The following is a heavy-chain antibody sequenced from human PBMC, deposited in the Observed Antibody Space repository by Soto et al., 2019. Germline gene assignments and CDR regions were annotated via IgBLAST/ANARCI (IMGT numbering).Heavy chain of an antibody. CDR3: ARDCSSTSCKAGNYYYYYMDV. D-gene: IGHD2-2*01. CDR1: VCSFSSCT. J-gene: IGHJ6*03. V-gene: IGHV1-69*04. Sequence: GASVKVSCKAPVCSFSSCTSIWVRQAPGQGLEWMGRIIPILGIANYAQKFQGRVTITADKSTSTAYMELSSLRSEDTAVYYCARDCSSTSCKAGNYYYYYMDVWGKGTTVTVSS. CDR2: IIPILGIA.